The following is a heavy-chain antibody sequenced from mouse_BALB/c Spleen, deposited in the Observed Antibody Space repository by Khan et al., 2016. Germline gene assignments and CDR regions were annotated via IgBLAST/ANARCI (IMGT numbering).Heavy chain of an antibody. D-gene: IGHD2-1*01. Sequence: LQLQQSGPELVKPGASAKISCKASGYTFTDYNMHWVKQSHGKSLEWIGYIYPYNGGTGYNQKFKSKATLTVDNSSTTTYMVRRSLTSEEYAVCYCARTYDYGNYGYWGQGTTLTVSA. CDR1: GYTFTDYN. CDR3: ARTYDYGNYGY. J-gene: IGHJ2*01. CDR2: IYPYNGGT. V-gene: IGHV1S29*02.